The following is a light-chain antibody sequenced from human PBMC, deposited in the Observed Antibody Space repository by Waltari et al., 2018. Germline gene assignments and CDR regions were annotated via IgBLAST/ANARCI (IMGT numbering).Light chain of an antibody. J-gene: IGLJ1*01. CDR3: STWDDSLKSYV. CDR2: RND. V-gene: IGLV10-54*04. CDR1: NNNVATEG. Sequence: QAGLTQPPSVSKHLGQTATVTCTGNNNNVATEGVAWLQQHQGHPPKLLFYRNDNRASAISERFSAFRSGDTASLTITRLQPEDEADYYCSTWDDSLKSYVFGPGTKVTVL.